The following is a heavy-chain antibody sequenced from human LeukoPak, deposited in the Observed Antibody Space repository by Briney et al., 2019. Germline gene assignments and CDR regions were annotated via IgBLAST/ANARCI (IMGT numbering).Heavy chain of an antibody. Sequence: ASVKVSCKASGYTFTSYYMHWARQAPGQGLEWMGIINPSGGSTSYAQKFQGRVTMTRDTSTSTVYMELSSLRSEDTAVYYCAREEYYYDSSGYYSHLDYWGQGTLVTVS. CDR1: GYTFTSYY. D-gene: IGHD3-22*01. V-gene: IGHV1-46*01. J-gene: IGHJ4*02. CDR3: AREEYYYDSSGYYSHLDY. CDR2: INPSGGST.